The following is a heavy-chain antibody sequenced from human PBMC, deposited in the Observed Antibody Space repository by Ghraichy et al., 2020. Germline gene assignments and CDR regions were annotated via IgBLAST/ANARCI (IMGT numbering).Heavy chain of an antibody. CDR3: ARGPHFSGGGDYAQGIP. J-gene: IGHJ5*02. Sequence: GGSLRLSCAASGLTFRTYAIHWVRQAPGKGLEWVAVISDDGSSKIYADSVKGRFTISRDNSKNTLYLQMNSLRPEDTAVYYCARGPHFSGGGDYAQGIPWGQGTLVTVSS. D-gene: IGHD4-17*01. CDR2: ISDDGSSK. CDR1: GLTFRTYA. V-gene: IGHV3-30*04.